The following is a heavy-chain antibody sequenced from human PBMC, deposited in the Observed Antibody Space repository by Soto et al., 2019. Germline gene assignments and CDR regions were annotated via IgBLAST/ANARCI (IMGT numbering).Heavy chain of an antibody. CDR1: GYTFTSYA. V-gene: IGHV1-3*01. Sequence: ASVKVSCKASGYTFTSYAMHWVRQAPGQRLEWMGWINAGNGNTKYSRKFQGRVTITRDTSASTAYMELSSLRSEDTAVYYCARKPPYCSGGSCYLYAFDIWGQGTMVTVSS. D-gene: IGHD2-15*01. CDR2: INAGNGNT. J-gene: IGHJ3*02. CDR3: ARKPPYCSGGSCYLYAFDI.